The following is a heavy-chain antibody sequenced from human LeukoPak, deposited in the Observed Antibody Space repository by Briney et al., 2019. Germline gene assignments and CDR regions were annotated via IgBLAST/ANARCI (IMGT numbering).Heavy chain of an antibody. CDR3: ARTVRLRPDY. V-gene: IGHV3-48*04. CDR1: GFTFSSYS. J-gene: IGHJ4*02. CDR2: ISGSSTTI. Sequence: TGGSLRLSCAASGFTFSSYSMNWVRQAPGKGLEWVSYISGSSTTIYYADSVKGRFTISRDNAKNSLYLQMNSLRAEDTAVYYCARTVRLRPDYWGQGTLVTVSS. D-gene: IGHD5-12*01.